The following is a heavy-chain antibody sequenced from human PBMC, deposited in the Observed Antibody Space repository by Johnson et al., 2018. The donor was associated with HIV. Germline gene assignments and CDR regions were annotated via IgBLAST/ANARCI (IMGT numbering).Heavy chain of an antibody. Sequence: VQLVESGGGLVQPGGSLRLSCAASGFIVSGYYMTWVRQGPGKGLEWVANIKQDGSEKYYVDSVKGRFTISRDNSKNTLYLQMNSLRAEDTAVYYCAKVGIVGATTGAFDIWGQGTMVTVSS. CDR3: AKVGIVGATTGAFDI. CDR2: IKQDGSEK. D-gene: IGHD1-26*01. CDR1: GFIVSGYY. J-gene: IGHJ3*02. V-gene: IGHV3-7*01.